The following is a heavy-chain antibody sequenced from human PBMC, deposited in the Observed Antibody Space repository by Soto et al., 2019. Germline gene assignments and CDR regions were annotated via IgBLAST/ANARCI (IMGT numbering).Heavy chain of an antibody. J-gene: IGHJ4*02. CDR2: ISGSGGST. V-gene: IGHV3-23*01. CDR3: ARQMGVPTEPRMVY. D-gene: IGHD3-10*01. Sequence: GGSLRLSCAASGFTFSSYAMSWVRQAPGKGLEWVSAISGSGGSTYYADSVKGRFTISRDNSKNTLYLQMNSLRAEDTAVYYCARQMGVPTEPRMVYWGQGTLVTVSS. CDR1: GFTFSSYA.